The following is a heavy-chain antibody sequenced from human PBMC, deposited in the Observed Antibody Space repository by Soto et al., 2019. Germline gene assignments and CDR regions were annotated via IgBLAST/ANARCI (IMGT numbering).Heavy chain of an antibody. CDR1: GYTFNTYG. CDR2: ISAYDGKT. J-gene: IGHJ5*02. V-gene: IGHV1-18*01. Sequence: PSVKVSCKTSGYTFNTYGINWVRQAPGQGLELMGWISAYDGKTTYAEKFQGRVTLTTDTSTSTAYMELRSLRSDDTAIYYCARDPHEFWTSYWFDPWGQGTPVTGLL. CDR3: ARDPHEFWTSYWFDP. D-gene: IGHD3-3*01.